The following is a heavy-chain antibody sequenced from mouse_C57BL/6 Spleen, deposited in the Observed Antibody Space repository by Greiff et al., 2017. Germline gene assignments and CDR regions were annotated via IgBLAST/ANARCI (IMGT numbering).Heavy chain of an antibody. CDR3: AREDGYGSSPGWFAY. V-gene: IGHV5-16*01. D-gene: IGHD1-1*01. Sequence: DVQLVESEGGLVQPGSSMKLSCTASGFTFSDYYMAWVRQVPEKGLEWVANINYDGSSTYYLDSLKSRFIISRDNAKNILYLQMSSLKSEDTATYYCAREDGYGSSPGWFAYWGQGTLVTVSA. J-gene: IGHJ3*01. CDR1: GFTFSDYY. CDR2: INYDGSST.